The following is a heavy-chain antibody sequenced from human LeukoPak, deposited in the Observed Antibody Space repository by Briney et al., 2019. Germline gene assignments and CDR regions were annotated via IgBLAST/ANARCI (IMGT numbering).Heavy chain of an antibody. J-gene: IGHJ6*02. V-gene: IGHV3-48*01. CDR3: ARAVRYGLQYYYYDMDV. CDR1: GFTFSSYS. CDR2: ISSDNTTI. D-gene: IGHD5-18*01. Sequence: GGSLRLSCAASGFTFSSYSMNWVRQAPGKGLEWISYISSDNTTINYADSVKGRFTLSRDNVKNSLCLQMNSLRAEDTAVYYCARAVRYGLQYYYYDMDVWGQGTTVTVSS.